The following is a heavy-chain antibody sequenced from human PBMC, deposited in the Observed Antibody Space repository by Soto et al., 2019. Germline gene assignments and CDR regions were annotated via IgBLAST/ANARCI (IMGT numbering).Heavy chain of an antibody. V-gene: IGHV3-33*01. J-gene: IGHJ6*02. CDR2: VWYDGGNK. CDR3: VRAAGYSGNDYVYYYGMDV. Sequence: QVQLVESGGGVVQPGRSLRLSCAASGFTFSSYGMHWVRQAPGKGLEWVALVWYDGGNKYYADSVKGRFTISRDNSKNTLYLQMNSLSDEDTALYYCVRAAGYSGNDYVYYYGMDVWGQGTTVTVSS. D-gene: IGHD5-12*01. CDR1: GFTFSSYG.